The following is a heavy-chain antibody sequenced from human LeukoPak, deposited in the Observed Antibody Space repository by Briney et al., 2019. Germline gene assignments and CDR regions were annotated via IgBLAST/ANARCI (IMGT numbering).Heavy chain of an antibody. D-gene: IGHD3-22*01. J-gene: IGHJ4*02. V-gene: IGHV7-4-1*02. CDR2: INTNTGNP. Sequence: ASVKVSCKASGYTFTSYAMNWVRQAPGQGLERMGWINTNTGNPTYAQGFTGRFVFSLDTSVSTAYLQISSLKAEDTAVYYCASTGYYDSRIARDYWGQGTLVTVSS. CDR1: GYTFTSYA. CDR3: ASTGYYDSRIARDY.